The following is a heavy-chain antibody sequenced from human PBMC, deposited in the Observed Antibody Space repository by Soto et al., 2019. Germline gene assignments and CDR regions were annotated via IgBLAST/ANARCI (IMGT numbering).Heavy chain of an antibody. Sequence: QLQLQESGPGLVKPSETLSLTCTVSGGSISSSSYYWGWIRQPPGKGLEWIGSIYYSGSTYYNPSLKSRVTISVDTSKNQFSLKLSSVTAADTAVYYCARHSVDTAMAYHTEFDYWGQGTLVTVSS. V-gene: IGHV4-39*01. D-gene: IGHD5-18*01. CDR2: IYYSGST. CDR3: ARHSVDTAMAYHTEFDY. J-gene: IGHJ4*02. CDR1: GGSISSSSYY.